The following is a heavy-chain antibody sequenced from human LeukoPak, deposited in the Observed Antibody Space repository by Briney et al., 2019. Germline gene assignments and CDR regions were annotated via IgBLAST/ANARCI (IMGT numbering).Heavy chain of an antibody. J-gene: IGHJ4*02. CDR1: GYTFTSYY. V-gene: IGHV1-46*01. CDR2: INPSGGST. Sequence: GASVKVSCKASGYTFTSYYMHWVRQAPGQGLEWMGIINPSGGSTSYAQKFQGRVTMTRDTSTSTVYMELSSLRSEDTAVYFCARATTTRTRFDYWGQGTLVTVSS. D-gene: IGHD4-17*01. CDR3: ARATTTRTRFDY.